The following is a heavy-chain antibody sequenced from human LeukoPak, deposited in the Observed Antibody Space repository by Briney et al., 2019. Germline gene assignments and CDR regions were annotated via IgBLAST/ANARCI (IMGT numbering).Heavy chain of an antibody. CDR2: IYHTGNT. D-gene: IGHD5-24*01. J-gene: IGHJ4*02. CDR1: DYSISSGFY. V-gene: IGHV4-38-2*02. CDR3: ARGRRDGYPARFYFDY. Sequence: SETLSLTCTVSDYSISSGFYWGWIRQPPGQGLEWIGSIYHTGNTYYNASLKSRITISVDTSKNQFSLKLSSVTAADTAVYYCARGRRDGYPARFYFDYWGQGTLVTVSS.